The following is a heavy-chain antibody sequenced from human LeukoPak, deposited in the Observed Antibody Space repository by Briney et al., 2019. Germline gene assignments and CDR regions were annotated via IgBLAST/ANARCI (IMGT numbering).Heavy chain of an antibody. J-gene: IGHJ5*02. Sequence: SETLSLTCTVSGGSVNRSSRYYWGWIRQPPGKGLEWIGSIFYSGSTYYNPSLKSRVTISVDTSNNQFSLKLTSVTAADTAVYYCARHVPSTIFFNWFDPWGQGTLVTVSS. CDR3: ARHVPSTIFFNWFDP. CDR2: IFYSGST. V-gene: IGHV4-39*01. CDR1: GGSVNRSSRYY. D-gene: IGHD3-3*01.